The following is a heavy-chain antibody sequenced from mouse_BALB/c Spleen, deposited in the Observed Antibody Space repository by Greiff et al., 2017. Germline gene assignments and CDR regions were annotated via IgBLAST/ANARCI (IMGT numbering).Heavy chain of an antibody. J-gene: IGHJ4*01. V-gene: IGHV1-54*01. CDR1: GYAFTNYL. CDR2: INPGSGGT. CDR3: ARSMVTRYYAMDY. D-gene: IGHD2-10*02. Sequence: VKLMESGAELVRPGTSVKVSCKASGYAFTNYLIEWVKQRPGQGLEWIGVINPGSGGTNYNEKFKGKATLTADKSSSTAYMQLSSLTSDDSAVYFCARSMVTRYYAMDYWGQGTSVTVSS.